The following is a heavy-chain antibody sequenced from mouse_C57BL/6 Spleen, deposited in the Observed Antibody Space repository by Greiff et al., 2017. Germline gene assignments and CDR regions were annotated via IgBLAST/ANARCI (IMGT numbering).Heavy chain of an antibody. D-gene: IGHD2-3*01. V-gene: IGHV5-4*03. Sequence: EVKVEESGGGLVKPGGSLKLSCAASGFTFSSYAMSWVRQTPEKRLEWVATISDGGSYTYYPDNVKGRFTISRDNAKNNLYLQMSHLKSEDTAMYYCASDGYYSFFAYWGQGTLVTVSA. CDR2: ISDGGSYT. CDR1: GFTFSSYA. J-gene: IGHJ3*01. CDR3: ASDGYYSFFAY.